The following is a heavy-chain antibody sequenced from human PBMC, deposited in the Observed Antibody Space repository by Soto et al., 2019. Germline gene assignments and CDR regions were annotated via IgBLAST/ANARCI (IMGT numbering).Heavy chain of an antibody. V-gene: IGHV6-1*01. D-gene: IGHD1-26*01. CDR3: ARSGNVGAINX. Sequence: QTLSLNCAISGDSVSSKSAAWNWIRQSPSIGLEWLGSTYYRSKWYNEYAVSVKSRIHVKTDTSKNQFYLQMKSMTTEDTAVYYCARSGNVGAINXWRKATLVTLSX. CDR2: TYYRSKWYN. CDR1: GDSVSSKSAA. J-gene: IGHJ4*02.